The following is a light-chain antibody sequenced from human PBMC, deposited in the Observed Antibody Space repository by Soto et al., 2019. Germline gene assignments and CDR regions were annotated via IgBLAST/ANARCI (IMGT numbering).Light chain of an antibody. CDR2: EVS. J-gene: IGLJ1*01. V-gene: IGLV2-8*01. CDR1: SSEVGGYNY. Sequence: QSVLTQPPSASGSLGQSVTISCTGTSSEVGGYNYVSWYQQHPGKAPKLMIYEVSKRPSGVPDRFSGSKSGNTASLTVSGLQAEDEADYYCSSYAGSNNLGVFGTGTKVTXL. CDR3: SSYAGSNNLGV.